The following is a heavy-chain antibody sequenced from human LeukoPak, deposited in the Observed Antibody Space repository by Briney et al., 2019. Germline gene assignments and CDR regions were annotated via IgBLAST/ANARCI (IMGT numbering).Heavy chain of an antibody. CDR3: ARGGDVWSGYFYYYYMDV. CDR2: INPNSGGT. Sequence: ASVKVSCKASGYTFTGYYMHWVRQAPGQGLEWMGWINPNSGGTNYAQKFQGRVTMTRDTSISTAYMELSRLRSDDTAVYYCARGGDVWSGYFYYYYMDVWGKGTTVTVSS. V-gene: IGHV1-2*02. J-gene: IGHJ6*03. D-gene: IGHD3-3*01. CDR1: GYTFTGYY.